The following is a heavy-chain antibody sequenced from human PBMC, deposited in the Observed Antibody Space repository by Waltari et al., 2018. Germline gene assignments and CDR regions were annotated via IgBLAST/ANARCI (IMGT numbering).Heavy chain of an antibody. D-gene: IGHD3-22*01. CDR3: ARDLITMIVVVPYY. V-gene: IGHV3-30*01. J-gene: IGHJ4*02. Sequence: QVQLVESGGGVVKPGRSLRLSCAASGFTFSSYALHWVRQAPGKGLEWVAVISYDGSNKYYADSVKGRFTISRDNSKNTLYLQMNSLRAEDTAVYYCARDLITMIVVVPYYWGQGTLVTVSS. CDR1: GFTFSSYA. CDR2: ISYDGSNK.